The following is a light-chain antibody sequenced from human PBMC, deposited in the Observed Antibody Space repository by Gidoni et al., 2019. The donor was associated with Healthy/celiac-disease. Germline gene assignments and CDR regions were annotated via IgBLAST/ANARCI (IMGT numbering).Light chain of an antibody. J-gene: IGKJ4*01. CDR3: QQYYSTPLT. CDR2: CAS. CDR1: QCVIYSPNNKNY. V-gene: IGKV4-1*01. Sequence: DIVMTQSPDSLSVSLGERATINCKSSQCVIYSPNNKNYLAWYQQKPGQPPKLLIYCASTRESGVPDRFSGSGSGTDFTLTISSLQAEDVAVYYCQQYYSTPLTFGGGTKVEIK.